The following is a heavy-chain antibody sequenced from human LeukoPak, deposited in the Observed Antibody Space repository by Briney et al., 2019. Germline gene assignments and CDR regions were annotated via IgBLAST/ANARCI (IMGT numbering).Heavy chain of an antibody. CDR2: MNPNSGNK. CDR1: GYSYTNFD. V-gene: IGHV1-8*01. Sequence: ASVKVSCKASGYSYTNFDINWVRQATGQGLEWMGWMNPNSGNKGYAQKFQGRVTMTMNTSITTAYMELSSLRSEDTAVYYCARGPQWRGDYYYMDVWGRGTTVTVSS. D-gene: IGHD6-19*01. CDR3: ARGPQWRGDYYYMDV. J-gene: IGHJ6*03.